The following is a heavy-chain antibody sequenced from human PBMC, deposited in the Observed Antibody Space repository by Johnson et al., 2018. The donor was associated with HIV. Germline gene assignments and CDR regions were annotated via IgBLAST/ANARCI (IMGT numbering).Heavy chain of an antibody. J-gene: IGHJ3*01. Sequence: VQLVESGGGVVQPGRSLRLSCAASGFTFDDYGMRWVRQAPGKGLEWVSVIYSGGYTYSADSVKGRFTISRDNSKNTLYLQMNSLRAEDTAVYFCASGDDDGFWGQGTKVTVSS. CDR1: GFTFDDYG. V-gene: IGHV3-66*02. CDR3: ASGDDDGF. CDR2: IYSGGYT. D-gene: IGHD5-12*01.